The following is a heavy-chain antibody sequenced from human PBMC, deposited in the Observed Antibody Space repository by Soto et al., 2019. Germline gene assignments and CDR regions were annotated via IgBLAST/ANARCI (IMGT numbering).Heavy chain of an antibody. CDR1: GFTFSSYS. CDR2: ISSSSSYI. J-gene: IGHJ6*02. Sequence: PGGSLRLSCAASGFTFSSYSMNWVRQAPGKGLEWVSSISSSSSYIYYADSVKGRFTISRDNAKNSLYLQMNSLRAEDTAVYYCARAVGYSSSWYRSLYYGMDVWGQGTTVTVSS. V-gene: IGHV3-21*01. CDR3: ARAVGYSSSWYRSLYYGMDV. D-gene: IGHD6-13*01.